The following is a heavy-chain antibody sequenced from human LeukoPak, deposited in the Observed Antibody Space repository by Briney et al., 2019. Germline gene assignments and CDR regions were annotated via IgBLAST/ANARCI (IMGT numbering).Heavy chain of an antibody. V-gene: IGHV3-23*01. CDR1: GFTFSSYW. D-gene: IGHD6-6*01. J-gene: IGHJ6*03. CDR2: ISGSGGST. Sequence: GGSLRLSCVASGFTFSSYWMSWVRQAPGKGLEWVSAISGSGGSTYYADSVKGRFTISRDNSKNTLYLQMNSLRAEDTAVYYCAKDRAGSSPWYYMDVWGKGTTVTVPS. CDR3: AKDRAGSSPWYYMDV.